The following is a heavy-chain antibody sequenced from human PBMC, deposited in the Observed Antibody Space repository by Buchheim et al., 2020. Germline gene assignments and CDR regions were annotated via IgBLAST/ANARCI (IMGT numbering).Heavy chain of an antibody. J-gene: IGHJ2*01. D-gene: IGHD1-26*01. CDR3: ARVNREWYFDL. CDR2: INSAGSST. V-gene: IGHV3-74*01. Sequence: EVQLVESGGGLVQPGGSLRLSCAASGFTFSRYWMHWVRQAPGKGLVWVSRINSAGSSTSYADSVKGRFTISRDNARNTLYLPMSRLRDEDTAVYYCARVNREWYFDLWGRGTL. CDR1: GFTFSRYW.